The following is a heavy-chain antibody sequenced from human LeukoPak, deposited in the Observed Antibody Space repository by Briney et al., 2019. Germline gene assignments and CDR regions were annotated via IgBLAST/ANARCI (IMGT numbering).Heavy chain of an antibody. Sequence: GGSLRLSCAVSGFTVSSNYMSWVRQAPGKGLEWVSVIYSGGSTYYADSVKGRFTISRDNSKNTLYLQMNSLRAEDTAVYYCARTGYCSSTSCRYFDYWGQGTLVTVSS. J-gene: IGHJ4*02. CDR1: GFTVSSNY. D-gene: IGHD2-2*01. V-gene: IGHV3-66*01. CDR3: ARTGYCSSTSCRYFDY. CDR2: IYSGGST.